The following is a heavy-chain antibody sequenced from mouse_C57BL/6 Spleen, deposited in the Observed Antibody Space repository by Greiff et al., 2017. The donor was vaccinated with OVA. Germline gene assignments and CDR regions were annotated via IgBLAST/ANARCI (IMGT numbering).Heavy chain of an antibody. V-gene: IGHV1-52*01. Sequence: VQLKQPGAELVRPGSSVKLSCKASGYTFTSYWMHWVKQRPIQGLEWIGNIDPSDSETHYNQKFKDKATLTVDKSSSTAYMQLSSLTSEDSAVYYCARRITTVVSDWYFDVWGTGTTVTVSS. D-gene: IGHD1-1*01. CDR2: IDPSDSET. CDR3: ARRITTVVSDWYFDV. CDR1: GYTFTSYW. J-gene: IGHJ1*03.